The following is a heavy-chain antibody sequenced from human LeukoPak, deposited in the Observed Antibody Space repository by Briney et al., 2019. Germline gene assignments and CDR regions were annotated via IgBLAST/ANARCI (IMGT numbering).Heavy chain of an antibody. CDR3: ARESENDFWSVGGSLGAFDI. V-gene: IGHV4-31*03. J-gene: IGHJ3*02. D-gene: IGHD3-3*01. CDR1: GGSISSGGYY. CDR2: IYYSGST. Sequence: SETLSLTCTVSGGSISSGGYYWSWIRQHPGKGLEWIGYIYYSGSTYYNPSLKSRVTISVDTSKNQFSLKLSSVTAADTAVYYCARESENDFWSVGGSLGAFDIWGQGTMVTVSS.